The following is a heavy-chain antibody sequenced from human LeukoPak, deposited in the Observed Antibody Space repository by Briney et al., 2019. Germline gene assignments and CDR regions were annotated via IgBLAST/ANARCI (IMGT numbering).Heavy chain of an antibody. CDR2: ISSSSSTI. CDR1: GFTFSSYS. Sequence: GGSLRLSCAASGFTFSSYSMNWVRQAPGKGLEWVSYISSSSSTIYYADSVKGRFTISRDNSKNTLYLQMNSLRAEDTAVYYCAKDRGCSSTSCYAGQFDYWGQGTLVTVSS. CDR3: AKDRGCSSTSCYAGQFDY. V-gene: IGHV3-48*01. D-gene: IGHD2-2*01. J-gene: IGHJ4*02.